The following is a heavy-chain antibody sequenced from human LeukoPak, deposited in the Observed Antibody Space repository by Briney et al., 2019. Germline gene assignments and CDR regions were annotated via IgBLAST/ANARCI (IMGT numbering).Heavy chain of an antibody. CDR2: ISYDGSNK. J-gene: IGHJ4*02. CDR3: AREQGALDS. CDR1: GFTFSSYA. V-gene: IGHV3-30-3*01. Sequence: GGSLRLSCAASGFTFSSYAMHWVRQAPGKGLEWVAVISYDGSNKYYADSVKGRFTISRDNSKNTLYLQMNSLRAEDTAVYYCAREQGALDSWGQGTLVTVSS.